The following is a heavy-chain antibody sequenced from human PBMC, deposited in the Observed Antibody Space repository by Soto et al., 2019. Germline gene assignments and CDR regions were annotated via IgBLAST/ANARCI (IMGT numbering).Heavy chain of an antibody. CDR3: ARDPIFGEGY. CDR2: ISYDGSNK. V-gene: IGHV3-30-3*01. D-gene: IGHD3-3*01. Sequence: QVQLVESGGGVVQPGRSLRLSCAASGFTFSSYAMHWVRQAPGKGLEWVAVISYDGSNKYYADSVKGRFTISRDNSKNTLYLQMNSLRAEDTAVYYCARDPIFGEGYWGQGTLVTVSS. J-gene: IGHJ4*02. CDR1: GFTFSSYA.